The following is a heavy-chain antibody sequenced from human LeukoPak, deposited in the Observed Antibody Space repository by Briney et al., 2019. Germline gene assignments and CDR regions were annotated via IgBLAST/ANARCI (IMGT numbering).Heavy chain of an antibody. CDR1: GPSVSNYY. CDR2: ISDRGSP. V-gene: IGHV4-59*08. J-gene: IGHJ4*02. Sequence: SETLSLTCSVSGPSVSNYYWSGLRHPPRRGLEWIGHISDRGSPTCNPSLKSRVTISEDMSKNQISLNLRSVTAADTAVYYCARHADGGVFIKTYFFDAWGQGFIVSVSS. D-gene: IGHD3-16*01. CDR3: ARHADGGVFIKTYFFDA.